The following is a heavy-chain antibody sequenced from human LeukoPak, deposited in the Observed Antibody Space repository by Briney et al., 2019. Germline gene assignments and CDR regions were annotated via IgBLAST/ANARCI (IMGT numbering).Heavy chain of an antibody. CDR3: ARASWGSVVDY. J-gene: IGHJ4*02. V-gene: IGHV4-34*01. CDR2: INHSGST. D-gene: IGHD7-27*01. Sequence: SETLSLTCAVYGGSFSGYYWSWIRQPPGKGLEWIGEINHSGSTNYSPSLKSRVTISVDTSENQFSLKLSSVTAADTAVYYCARASWGSVVDYWGQGTLVTVSS. CDR1: GGSFSGYY.